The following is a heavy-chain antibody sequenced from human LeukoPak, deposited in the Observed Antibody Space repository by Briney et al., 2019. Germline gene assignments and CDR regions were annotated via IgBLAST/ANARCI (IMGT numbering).Heavy chain of an antibody. CDR1: GYTFTSYG. V-gene: IGHV1-18*01. D-gene: IGHD2-21*01. CDR3: ARDLLPGDGGDYPEGYFDY. J-gene: IGHJ4*02. Sequence: GASVKVSCKASGYTFTSYGISWVRQAPGQGLEWMGWISAYNGNTNYAQKLQGRVTMTTDTSTSTAYMELRSLRSDDTAVYYCARDLLPGDGGDYPEGYFDYWGQGTLVTVSS. CDR2: ISAYNGNT.